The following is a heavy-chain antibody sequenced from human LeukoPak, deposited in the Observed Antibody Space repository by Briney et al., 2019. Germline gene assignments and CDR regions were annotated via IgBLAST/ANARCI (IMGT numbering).Heavy chain of an antibody. Sequence: SETLSLTCTVSGGSISSSSYYWGWIRQPPGKGLEWIGSIYYSGSTYYNPSLKSRVTISVDTSKNQFSLKLSSVTAADTAVYYCARDGQLLPGSFDYWGQGTLVTVSS. J-gene: IGHJ4*02. D-gene: IGHD2-2*01. CDR3: ARDGQLLPGSFDY. CDR2: IYYSGST. V-gene: IGHV4-39*07. CDR1: GGSISSSSYY.